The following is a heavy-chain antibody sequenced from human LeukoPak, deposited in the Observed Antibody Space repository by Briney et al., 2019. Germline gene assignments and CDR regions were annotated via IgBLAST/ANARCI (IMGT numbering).Heavy chain of an antibody. CDR3: ARDHGQQLARGYFDY. CDR2: INPSGGST. Sequence: ASVKVPCKASGYTFTSYYMHWVRQAPGQGLEWMGIINPSGGSTSYAQKFQGRVTMTRDTSTSTVYMELSSLRSEDTAVYYCARDHGQQLARGYFDYWGQGTLVTVSS. J-gene: IGHJ4*02. V-gene: IGHV1-46*01. CDR1: GYTFTSYY. D-gene: IGHD6-13*01.